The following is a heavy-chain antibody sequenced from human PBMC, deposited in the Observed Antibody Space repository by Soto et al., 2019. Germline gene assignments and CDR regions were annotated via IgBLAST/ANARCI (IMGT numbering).Heavy chain of an antibody. CDR3: ARNVRMVRGVTDY. CDR1: GGSFSGYY. D-gene: IGHD3-10*01. Sequence: QVQLQQWGAGLLKPSETLSLTCAVYGGSFSGYYWSWIRQPPGKGLEWIGEINHSGSTNYNPSLKSRVTISVDTSKNQFSLKLSSVTAADTAVYYCARNVRMVRGVTDYWGQGTLVTVSS. CDR2: INHSGST. J-gene: IGHJ4*02. V-gene: IGHV4-34*01.